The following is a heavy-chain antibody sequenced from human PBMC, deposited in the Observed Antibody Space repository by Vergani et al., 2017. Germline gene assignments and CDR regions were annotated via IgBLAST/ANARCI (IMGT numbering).Heavy chain of an antibody. CDR3: ARAGGKEYYFDY. Sequence: EVQLVESGGGLVQPGGSLRLSCAASGFTFSSYWMHWVRQAPGKGLVWVSRINSDGSSTSYADSVKGRFTISRDNAKNTLYLQMNSRRAEDTAVYYCARAGGKEYYFDYWGQGTLVTVSS. V-gene: IGHV3-74*01. CDR1: GFTFSSYW. J-gene: IGHJ4*02. CDR2: INSDGSST. D-gene: IGHD4-23*01.